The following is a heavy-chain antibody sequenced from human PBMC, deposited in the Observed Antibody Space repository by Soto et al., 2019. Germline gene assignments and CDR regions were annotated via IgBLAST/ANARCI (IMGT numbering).Heavy chain of an antibody. CDR3: ARGLTFLAAPYYMDV. CDR2: IYSGGST. CDR1: GFTVSSNY. D-gene: IGHD6-13*01. J-gene: IGHJ6*03. Sequence: GGSLRLSCAASGFTVSSNYMSWVRQAPGKGLEWVSFIYSGGSTYYADSVKGRFTISRDNSKNTLYLQMNSLRAEDTAVYYCARGLTFLAAPYYMDVWGKGTTVTVSS. V-gene: IGHV3-66*01.